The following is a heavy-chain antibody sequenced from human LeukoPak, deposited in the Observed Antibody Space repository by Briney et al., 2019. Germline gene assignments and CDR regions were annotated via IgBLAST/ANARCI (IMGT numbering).Heavy chain of an antibody. J-gene: IGHJ4*02. CDR2: ITSSSSYI. V-gene: IGHV3-21*01. D-gene: IGHD3-16*01. CDR3: TGDKDDYVWGSPVGYFDY. CDR1: AITFSSYS. Sequence: PGGSLRLSCAASAITFSSYSMNWVRQAPGKGLEWVSSITSSSSYIYYADSVKGRFTISRDNAKNSMYLQMNSLRPEDTAAYYCTGDKDDYVWGSPVGYFDYWGQGTLVTVSS.